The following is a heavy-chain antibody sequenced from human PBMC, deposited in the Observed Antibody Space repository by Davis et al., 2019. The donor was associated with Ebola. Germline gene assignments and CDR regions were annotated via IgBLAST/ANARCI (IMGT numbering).Heavy chain of an antibody. J-gene: IGHJ4*02. D-gene: IGHD1-1*01. CDR2: ISGSGGST. Sequence: GGSLRLSCAASGFTFSSHAMPWVRQAPGRGLEWVSAISGSGGSTYYADSVKGRFTISRDNSKNTLYLQMNSLRAEDTAVYYCARGRQGDYWGQGTLVTVSS. CDR3: ARGRQGDY. CDR1: GFTFSSHA. V-gene: IGHV3-23*01.